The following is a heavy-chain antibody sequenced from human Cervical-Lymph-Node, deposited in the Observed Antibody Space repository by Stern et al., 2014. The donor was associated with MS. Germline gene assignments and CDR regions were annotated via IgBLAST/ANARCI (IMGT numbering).Heavy chain of an antibody. CDR2: VNPDSGGT. J-gene: IGHJ5*02. CDR3: VIPLAVAETDWSDP. V-gene: IGHV1-2*06. CDR1: GYTFSAYY. Sequence: VQLVESGAEVKRPGASVKVSCKASGYTFSAYYIHWVRQAPGQGLEWMGRVNPDSGGTNYAQSFQGRVTMTRDTSINTTYMELTNLRSDDTAVYYCVIPLAVAETDWSDPWGQGTLVTVSS. D-gene: IGHD6-19*01.